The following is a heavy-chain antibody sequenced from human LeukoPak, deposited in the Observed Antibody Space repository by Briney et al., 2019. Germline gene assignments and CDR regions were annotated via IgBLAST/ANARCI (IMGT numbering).Heavy chain of an antibody. CDR2: IYTSGST. D-gene: IGHD6-13*01. Sequence: SETLSLTCTVSGGSISSYYWSWIRRPPGKGLEWIGYIYTSGSTNYNPSLKSRVTISVDTSKNQFSLKLSSVTAADTAVYYCARRRKYSSSWQDAFDIWGQGTMVTVSS. CDR1: GGSISSYY. V-gene: IGHV4-4*09. J-gene: IGHJ3*02. CDR3: ARRRKYSSSWQDAFDI.